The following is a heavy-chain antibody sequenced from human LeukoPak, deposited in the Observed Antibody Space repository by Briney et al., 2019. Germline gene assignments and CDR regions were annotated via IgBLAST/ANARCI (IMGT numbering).Heavy chain of an antibody. Sequence: PSETLSLTCTVSGGSISSHYWSWIRQPPGKGLEWIGYIYYSGSTNYNPSLKSRVTISVDTSKNQFSLKLSSVTAADTAEYYCARTWAAYCGGDCYSWWFDPWGQGTLVTVSS. CDR2: IYYSGST. CDR1: GGSISSHY. D-gene: IGHD2-21*02. V-gene: IGHV4-59*11. J-gene: IGHJ5*02. CDR3: ARTWAAYCGGDCYSWWFDP.